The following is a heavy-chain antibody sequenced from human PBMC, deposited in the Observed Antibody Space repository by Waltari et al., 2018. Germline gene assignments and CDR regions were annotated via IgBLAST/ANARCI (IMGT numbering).Heavy chain of an antibody. CDR3: ARPLLVPPYYYYGMDV. Sequence: QVQLVQSGAEVKKPGASVKVSCKASGYTFTSYYMHWVRQAPGQGLEWMGIINPSGGSTSDEEKFQGRVTMTRDTSTSTVYRELSSLRSEDTAVYYCARPLLVPPYYYYGMDVWGQGTTVTVSS. D-gene: IGHD2-2*01. CDR2: INPSGGST. J-gene: IGHJ6*02. V-gene: IGHV1-46*01. CDR1: GYTFTSYY.